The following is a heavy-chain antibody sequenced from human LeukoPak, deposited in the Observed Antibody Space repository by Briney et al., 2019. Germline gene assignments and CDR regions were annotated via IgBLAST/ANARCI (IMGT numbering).Heavy chain of an antibody. J-gene: IGHJ4*02. Sequence: GASVKVSCTASGYIFTDYGISWVRQAPGQGLEWMGWIVAYTFATDLAQTFQGRVTLTTDTSTNTAYMELRSLRSDDTAIYYCARDPRSVIAPAAADFWGQGTLVTVSS. V-gene: IGHV1-18*01. CDR2: IVAYTFAT. CDR3: ARDPRSVIAPAAADF. CDR1: GYIFTDYG. D-gene: IGHD2-2*01.